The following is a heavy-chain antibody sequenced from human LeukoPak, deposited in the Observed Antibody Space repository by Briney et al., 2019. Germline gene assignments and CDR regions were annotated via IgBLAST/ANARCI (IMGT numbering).Heavy chain of an antibody. CDR1: GGSISSYY. CDR2: IYYSGST. D-gene: IGHD1-26*01. CDR3: ARSTRRGSYPFDY. Sequence: TSETLSLTCTVSGGSISSYYWSWIRQPPGKGLEWIGYIYYSGSTNYNPSLKSRVTISVDTSKNQFSLKLSSVTAADTAVYYCARSTRRGSYPFDYLGQGTLVTVSS. J-gene: IGHJ4*02. V-gene: IGHV4-59*01.